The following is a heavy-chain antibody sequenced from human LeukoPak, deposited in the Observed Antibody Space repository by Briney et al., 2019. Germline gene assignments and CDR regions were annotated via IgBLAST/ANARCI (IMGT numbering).Heavy chain of an antibody. V-gene: IGHV4-4*07. CDR3: ARGIGTINFDY. J-gene: IGHJ4*02. D-gene: IGHD1-7*01. CDR2: IYTTGNT. Sequence: SETLSLTCSVSGGSMSSYYWSWIRQPAGKELEWIGRIYTTGNTNYNPSLKSRVTISVDTSKNQFSLKLDSVTAADTAVYYCARGIGTINFDYWGQGVLVTVSS. CDR1: GGSMSSYY.